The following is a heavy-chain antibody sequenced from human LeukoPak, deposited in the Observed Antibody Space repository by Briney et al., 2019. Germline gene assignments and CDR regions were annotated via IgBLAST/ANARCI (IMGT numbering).Heavy chain of an antibody. V-gene: IGHV4-34*01. D-gene: IGHD1-20*01. CDR3: ARGVPRYNWNGYFDY. J-gene: IGHJ4*02. Sequence: SETLSLTCAVYGGSFSGYYWSWIRQPPGKGLEWIGEINHSGSTNYNPSLKSRVTISVDTSKNQFSLKLSSVTAADTAVYYFARGVPRYNWNGYFDYWGQGTLVTVSS. CDR2: INHSGST. CDR1: GGSFSGYY.